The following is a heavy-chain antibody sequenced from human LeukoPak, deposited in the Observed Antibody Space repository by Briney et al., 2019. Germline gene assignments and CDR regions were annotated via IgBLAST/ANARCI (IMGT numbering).Heavy chain of an antibody. D-gene: IGHD3-9*01. J-gene: IGHJ5*02. V-gene: IGHV4-34*01. CDR3: ARHNPNRGRYFDWLPFDP. CDR2: INHSGST. Sequence: PSETLSLTCAVYGGSFSGYYWSWIRQPPGKGLEWIGEINHSGSTNYNPSLKSRVTISVDTSKNQFSLKLSSVTAADTAVYYCARHNPNRGRYFDWLPFDPWGQGTLVTVSS. CDR1: GGSFSGYY.